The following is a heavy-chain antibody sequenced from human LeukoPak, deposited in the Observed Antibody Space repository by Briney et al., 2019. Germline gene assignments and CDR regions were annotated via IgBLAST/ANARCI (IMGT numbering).Heavy chain of an antibody. CDR3: AKSAPDSSGYYSDY. V-gene: IGHV3-30*18. Sequence: GGSLRLSCAASGFTFSSYGMSWVRQAPGKGLEWVAVISYDGSNKYYADSVKGRFTISRDNSKNTLYLQMNSLRAEDTAVYYCAKSAPDSSGYYSDYWGQGTLVTVSS. J-gene: IGHJ4*02. D-gene: IGHD3-22*01. CDR2: ISYDGSNK. CDR1: GFTFSSYG.